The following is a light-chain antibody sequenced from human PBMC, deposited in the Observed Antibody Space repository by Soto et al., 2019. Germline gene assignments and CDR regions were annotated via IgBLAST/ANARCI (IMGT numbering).Light chain of an antibody. CDR3: QQSYSTQIT. CDR2: AAS. CDR1: QNISSY. Sequence: EIQMTQPPSSLSASVGDRVTITCRASQNISSYLNWYQQKPGKAPKLLIYAASSLQSGVPSRFSGSGSGTDFTLTISSLQPEDFATYYCQQSYSTQITFGQGTRLEIK. J-gene: IGKJ5*01. V-gene: IGKV1-39*01.